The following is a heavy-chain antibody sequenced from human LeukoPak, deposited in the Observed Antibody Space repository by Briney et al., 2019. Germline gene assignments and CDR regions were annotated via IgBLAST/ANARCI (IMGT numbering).Heavy chain of an antibody. Sequence: ASVKVSCKASGYTFTSYDINWVRQATGQGLEWMGWMNPNSGNTGYAQKSQGRVTMTRNTSISTAYMELRSLRSEDTAVYYCASGGYSGYDYYYYYYMDVWGKGTTVTVSS. CDR3: ASGGYSGYDYYYYYYMDV. D-gene: IGHD5-12*01. J-gene: IGHJ6*03. CDR1: GYTFTSYD. CDR2: MNPNSGNT. V-gene: IGHV1-8*01.